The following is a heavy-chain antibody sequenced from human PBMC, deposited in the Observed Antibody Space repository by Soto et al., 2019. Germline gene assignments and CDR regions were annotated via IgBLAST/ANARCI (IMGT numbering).Heavy chain of an antibody. CDR3: AKMTTVTRDAFDI. V-gene: IGHV3-74*01. J-gene: IGHJ3*02. Sequence: GGSLRLSCAASGFTFSSYWMHWVRQAPGKGLVWVSRINSDGSSTSYADSVKGRFTISRDNAKNTLYLQMNSLRAEDTAVYYCAKMTTVTRDAFDIWGQGTMVTVSS. CDR1: GFTFSSYW. D-gene: IGHD4-17*01. CDR2: INSDGSST.